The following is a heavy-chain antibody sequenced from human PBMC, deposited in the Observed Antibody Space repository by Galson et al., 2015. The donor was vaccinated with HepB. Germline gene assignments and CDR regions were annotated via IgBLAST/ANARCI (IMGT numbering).Heavy chain of an antibody. CDR3: ARGGSGRYFDL. J-gene: IGHJ2*01. V-gene: IGHV4-4*07. Sequence: LTCTVSGGSMSGYYCSWIRQPAGKGLEWIGRIFSSGTTNYNPSLKSRVAISIDTSKNQFSLSLSSVTAADTAVYYCARGGSGRYFDLWGRGTLVTASS. CDR1: GGSMSGYY. D-gene: IGHD3-16*01. CDR2: IFSSGTT.